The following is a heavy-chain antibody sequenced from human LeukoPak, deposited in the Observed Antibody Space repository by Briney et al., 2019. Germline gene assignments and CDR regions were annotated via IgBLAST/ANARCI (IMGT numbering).Heavy chain of an antibody. CDR2: IYPGDSET. D-gene: IGHD1-1*01. V-gene: IGHV5-51*01. Sequence: GESLKFSCKGSGYIFTTYWIGWVRQMPGKGLEWMGIIYPGDSETRYSPSFQGQVTISVDKSINTAYLQWSSLRASDTAMYYCARRRAGDYWNGVDHWGQGTLVTVSS. J-gene: IGHJ4*02. CDR1: GYIFTTYW. CDR3: ARRRAGDYWNGVDH.